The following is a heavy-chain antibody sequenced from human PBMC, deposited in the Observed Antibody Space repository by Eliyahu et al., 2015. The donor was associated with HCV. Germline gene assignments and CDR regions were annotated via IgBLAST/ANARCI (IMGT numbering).Heavy chain of an antibody. V-gene: IGHV3-7*01. Sequence: EVQLVESGGGLVQPGGSLRLSCAASGFXFSSYWMTWVRQAPGKGLEWVATIKGDGSDKYFVHSVRGRFTISRDNAKTSLFLQMNSLRAEDTAVYYCARSDYYGSGSFLFDYWGQGTLVTVSS. CDR1: GFXFSSYW. J-gene: IGHJ4*02. D-gene: IGHD3-10*01. CDR2: IKGDGSDK. CDR3: ARSDYYGSGSFLFDY.